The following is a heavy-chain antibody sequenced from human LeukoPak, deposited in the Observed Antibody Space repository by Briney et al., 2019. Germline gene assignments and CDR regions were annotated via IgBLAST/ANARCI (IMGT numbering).Heavy chain of an antibody. Sequence: GGSLRLSCAASGFTFSSYAMSWVRQAPGKGLEWVSAISGSGDSTYYADSVKGRFTISRDNSKNTLYLQMNSLRAEDPAVYYCAKVYGYSYGYKYSDYWGQGTLVTVSS. CDR2: ISGSGDST. D-gene: IGHD5-18*01. J-gene: IGHJ4*02. CDR3: AKVYGYSYGYKYSDY. V-gene: IGHV3-23*01. CDR1: GFTFSSYA.